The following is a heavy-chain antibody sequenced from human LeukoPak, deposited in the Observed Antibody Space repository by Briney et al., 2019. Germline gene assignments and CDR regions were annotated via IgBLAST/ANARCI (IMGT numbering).Heavy chain of an antibody. J-gene: IGHJ4*02. D-gene: IGHD6-19*01. CDR3: ARIGSSASRYFDY. Sequence: PGGSLRLSCAASGFTVSSNYMSWVRQAPGKGLEWVSVIYTGGSTFYADSVKGRFTISRDNSKNTLYVQMNSLRAEDTAVYYCARIGSSASRYFDYWGQGTLVTVSS. CDR2: IYTGGST. V-gene: IGHV3-53*01. CDR1: GFTVSSNY.